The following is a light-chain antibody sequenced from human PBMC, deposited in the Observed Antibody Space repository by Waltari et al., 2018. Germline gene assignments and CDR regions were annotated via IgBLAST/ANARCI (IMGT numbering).Light chain of an antibody. CDR3: QQYYSTPPTWT. CDR1: QSVLYSSNNKNY. CDR2: WAS. V-gene: IGKV4-1*01. J-gene: IGKJ1*01. Sequence: DIVMTQSPDSLAVSLGERATINCRSSQSVLYSSNNKNYLAWYQQKPGQPPELRIYWASTREAGVPDRFSGSGSGTDFTLTISSLQAEDVAVYFCQQYYSTPPTWTFGQGTKVEIK.